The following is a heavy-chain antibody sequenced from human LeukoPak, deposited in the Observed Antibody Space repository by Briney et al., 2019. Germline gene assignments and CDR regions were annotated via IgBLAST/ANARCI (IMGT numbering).Heavy chain of an antibody. CDR1: GFTVSSYY. V-gene: IGHV3-53*01. Sequence: PGGSLRLSCAASGFTVSSYYMNWVRQAPGKGLGWVSVIYTGGSTYYADSVKGRFTISRDNSKNTLYLQMNSLRADDTAVYYCAREWFSGGHAFDIWGQGTMVTVSS. D-gene: IGHD2-8*02. CDR3: AREWFSGGHAFDI. CDR2: IYTGGST. J-gene: IGHJ3*02.